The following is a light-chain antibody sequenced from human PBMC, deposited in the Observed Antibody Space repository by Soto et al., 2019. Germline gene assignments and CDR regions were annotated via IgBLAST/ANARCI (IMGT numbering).Light chain of an antibody. J-gene: IGKJ3*01. V-gene: IGKV1-27*01. CDR1: QGISNY. Sequence: DIQMTQSPSSLSASVGDRVTITCRASQGISNYLAWYQQKPGKVPKLLIYAASTLQSGVPSRFSGSGSATDFTLTIISLQPEDVATYYYRKYNSPPLTFGPGTKVDIK. CDR2: AAS. CDR3: RKYNSPPLT.